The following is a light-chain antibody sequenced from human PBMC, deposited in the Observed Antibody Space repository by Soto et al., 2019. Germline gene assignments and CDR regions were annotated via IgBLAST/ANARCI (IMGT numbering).Light chain of an antibody. V-gene: IGLV2-11*01. CDR1: SSDVGGYNF. J-gene: IGLJ1*01. Sequence: QSALTQSRSVSGSPGQSDTISCTGTSSDVGGYNFVSWFQQYPGKAPKLIIYDVTKRPSGVPDRFSGSKSGSTASLTISGLQTDDEADYYCCAYAGSYTHVFGTGTKV. CDR2: DVT. CDR3: CAYAGSYTHV.